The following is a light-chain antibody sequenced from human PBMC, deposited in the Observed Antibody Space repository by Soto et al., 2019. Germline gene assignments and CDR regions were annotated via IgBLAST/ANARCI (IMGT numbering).Light chain of an antibody. J-gene: IGLJ2*01. V-gene: IGLV2-14*01. CDR3: SSYTSSSTSVV. CDR1: SSDVGTYNY. CDR2: DVS. Sequence: QSALTQPASVSGSPGQSITISCTGASSDVGTYNYVPWYQQHPGKAPKLMIYDVSNRPSGVSDRFSGSKSGNTASLTISGLQADDEADYYCSSYTSSSTSVVFGGGTKLTVL.